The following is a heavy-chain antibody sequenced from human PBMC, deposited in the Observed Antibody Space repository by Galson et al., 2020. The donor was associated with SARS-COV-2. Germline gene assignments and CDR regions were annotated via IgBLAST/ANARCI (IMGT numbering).Heavy chain of an antibody. CDR3: ARGGETYYYDSSGYYPSH. CDR1: GGSISSGDYY. Sequence: SETLSLTCTVSGGSISSGDYYWSWIRQPPGKGLEWIGYIYYSGSTYYNPSLKSRVTISVDTSKNQFSLKLSSVTAADTAVYYCARGGETYYYDSSGYYPSHWGQGTLVTVSS. V-gene: IGHV4-30-4*01. J-gene: IGHJ4*02. CDR2: IYYSGST. D-gene: IGHD3-22*01.